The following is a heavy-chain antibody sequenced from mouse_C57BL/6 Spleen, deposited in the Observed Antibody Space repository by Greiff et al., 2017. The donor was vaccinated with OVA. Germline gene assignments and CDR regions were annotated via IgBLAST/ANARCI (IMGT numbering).Heavy chain of an antibody. V-gene: IGHV1-4*01. D-gene: IGHD4-1*01. Sequence: VMLVEPGAELARPGASVKMSCKASGYTFTSYTMHWVKQRPGQGLEWIGYINPSSGYTKYNQKFKDKATLTADKSSSTAYMQLSSLTSEDSAVDYCARGDWGPNYFDYWGQGTTRTVSS. CDR1: GYTFTSYT. CDR2: INPSSGYT. CDR3: ARGDWGPNYFDY. J-gene: IGHJ2*01.